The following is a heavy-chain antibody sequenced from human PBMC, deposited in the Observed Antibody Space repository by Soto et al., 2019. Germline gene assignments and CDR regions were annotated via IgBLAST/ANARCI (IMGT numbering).Heavy chain of an antibody. CDR3: ARDLKAIAAAGKGCDI. V-gene: IGHV1-18*01. Sequence: SVKVSCKASGYTFTSYGISWVRQAPGRGLEWMGWISAYNGNTNYAQKLQGRVTMTTDTSTSTAYMELRSLRSDDTAVYYCARDLKAIAAAGKGCDIWGQGTMVT. CDR1: GYTFTSYG. J-gene: IGHJ3*02. D-gene: IGHD6-13*01. CDR2: ISAYNGNT.